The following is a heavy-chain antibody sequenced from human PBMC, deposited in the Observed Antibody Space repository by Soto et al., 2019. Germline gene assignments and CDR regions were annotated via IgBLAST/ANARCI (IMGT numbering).Heavy chain of an antibody. CDR2: IYSDGVTT. CDR3: ARLSGGRQFDY. D-gene: IGHD6-25*01. CDR1: GFTFSSYW. Sequence: GGSLRLSCASSGFTFSSYWMHWVRQAPGKGLVWVSRIYSDGVTTNYADSVKGRFTISRDNAKNTLYLQMNSLRAEDTAVYYCARLSGGRQFDYWGQGTLVTVSS. V-gene: IGHV3-74*01. J-gene: IGHJ4*02.